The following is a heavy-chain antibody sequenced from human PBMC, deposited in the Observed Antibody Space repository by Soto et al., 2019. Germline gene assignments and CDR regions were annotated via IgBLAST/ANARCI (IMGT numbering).Heavy chain of an antibody. CDR3: ARDMVRGSNWFDP. CDR1: GYTFTNYW. J-gene: IGHJ5*02. Sequence: GESLKISCKASGYTFTNYWIGWVRQMPGKGLEWMGIIYPGDSDTRYSPSFQGQVTISADKSISTAYLQWSSLKASDTAMYYCARDMVRGSNWFDPWGQGTLVTVSS. CDR2: IYPGDSDT. V-gene: IGHV5-51*01. D-gene: IGHD3-10*01.